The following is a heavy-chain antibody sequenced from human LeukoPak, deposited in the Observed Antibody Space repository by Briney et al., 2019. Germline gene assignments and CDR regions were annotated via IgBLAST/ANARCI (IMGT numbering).Heavy chain of an antibody. CDR3: AELGITMIGGV. CDR1: GFTFSTFW. J-gene: IGHJ6*04. CDR2: TNTDGTNT. Sequence: GGSLRLSCAASGFTFSTFWMHWVRQAPGKGLLWVSQTNTDGTNTNYADSAKGRFTISRDNAKKTLYLQMNSLRAEDTAVYYCAELGITMIGGVWGKGTTVTISS. V-gene: IGHV3-74*01. D-gene: IGHD3-10*02.